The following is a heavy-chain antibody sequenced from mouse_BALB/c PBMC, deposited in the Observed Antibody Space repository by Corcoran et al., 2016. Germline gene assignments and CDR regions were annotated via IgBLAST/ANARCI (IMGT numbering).Heavy chain of an antibody. Sequence: EVRLQQSGPELVRPGASVKISCKTSGSTFTEYTMHWVKQSHGMSLEGIGGINPNNGGTSYNQKFKGKATLTVDKSSSTAYMELRSLTSEDSAVYYCATGTDYFDYWGQCTTLTVPS. CDR2: INPNNGGT. D-gene: IGHD4-1*01. CDR1: GSTFTEYT. CDR3: ATGTDYFDY. V-gene: IGHV1-18*01. J-gene: IGHJ2*01.